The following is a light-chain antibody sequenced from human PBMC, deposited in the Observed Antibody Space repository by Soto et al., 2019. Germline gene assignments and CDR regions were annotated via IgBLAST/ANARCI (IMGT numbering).Light chain of an antibody. J-gene: IGKJ5*01. Sequence: DIQMTQSPSSLSASVGDRVTITCWASQSVSSYLNWYKQKPGTAHKSLIYAASVLQSGVPSRFSGSRSGTEFTLNISSLQPEDFANYYCQQSYSTPITFGQGTRLEIK. V-gene: IGKV1-39*01. CDR1: QSVSSY. CDR3: QQSYSTPIT. CDR2: AAS.